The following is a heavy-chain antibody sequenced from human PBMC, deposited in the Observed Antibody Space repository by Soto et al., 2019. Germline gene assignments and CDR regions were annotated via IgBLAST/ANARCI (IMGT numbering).Heavy chain of an antibody. D-gene: IGHD3-9*01. J-gene: IGHJ4*02. V-gene: IGHV1-18*04. CDR3: ARWNDILTGYYTFDY. Sequence: GASVKVSCKASGYTFTSYGISWVRQAPGQGLEWMGWISAYNGNTNYAQKLQGRVTMTTDTSTSTAYMELRSLRSDDTAVYYCARWNDILTGYYTFDYWGQGTLVTVS. CDR2: ISAYNGNT. CDR1: GYTFTSYG.